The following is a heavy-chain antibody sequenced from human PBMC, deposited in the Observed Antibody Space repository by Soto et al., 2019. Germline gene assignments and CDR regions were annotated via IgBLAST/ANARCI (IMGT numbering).Heavy chain of an antibody. V-gene: IGHV1-46*01. CDR2: INPSGGST. Sequence: ASLKVSCKASGYTFTSYYMHWVRQAPGQGLEWMGIINPSGGSTSYAQKFQGRVTMTRDTSTSTVYMELSSLRSEDTAVYYCAREDDSSGYSTPDAFDIWGQGTMVTVSS. J-gene: IGHJ3*02. CDR3: AREDDSSGYSTPDAFDI. CDR1: GYTFTSYY. D-gene: IGHD3-22*01.